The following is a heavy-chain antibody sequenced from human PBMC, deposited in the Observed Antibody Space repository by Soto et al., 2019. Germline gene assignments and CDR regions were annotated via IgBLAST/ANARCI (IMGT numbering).Heavy chain of an antibody. CDR2: IYSGGST. Sequence: EVQLVESGGGLIQPGGSLRLSCAASGFTVSSNYMSWVRQAPGKGLEWVSVIYSGGSTYYADSVKGRFTISRDNSKNTLYLQMNSLRAEDTAVYYCASPFLGYYDSSGYWTDAFDIWGQGTMVTVSS. V-gene: IGHV3-53*01. CDR1: GFTVSSNY. J-gene: IGHJ3*02. CDR3: ASPFLGYYDSSGYWTDAFDI. D-gene: IGHD3-22*01.